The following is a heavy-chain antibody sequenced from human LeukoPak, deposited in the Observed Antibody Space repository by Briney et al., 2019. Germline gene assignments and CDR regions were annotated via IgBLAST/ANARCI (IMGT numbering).Heavy chain of an antibody. V-gene: IGHV3-7*01. Sequence: GGSLRLSCAASGFTFSSYWMTWVRQAPGKGLEWVAKIKHDGSGPSYVDSVKGRFTISRDNARSSLSLQLTGLRDEDTAVYYCARAREITVSGTDYFDFWGQGTLVTVSS. J-gene: IGHJ4*02. CDR2: IKHDGSGP. D-gene: IGHD6-19*01. CDR3: ARAREITVSGTDYFDF. CDR1: GFTFSSYW.